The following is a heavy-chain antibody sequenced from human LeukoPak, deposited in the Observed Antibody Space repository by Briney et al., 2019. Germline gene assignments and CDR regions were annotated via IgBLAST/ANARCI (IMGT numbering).Heavy chain of an antibody. J-gene: IGHJ2*01. CDR2: INPNSGGT. Sequence: GASVKVTCKASGYTFTGYYMHWVRQAPGQGLEWMGWINPNSGGTNYAQEFQGRVTMTRDTSISTAYMELSRLRSDDTAVYYCARVPFYDILTGEPNWYFDLWGRGTLVTVSS. CDR1: GYTFTGYY. D-gene: IGHD3-9*01. CDR3: ARVPFYDILTGEPNWYFDL. V-gene: IGHV1-2*02.